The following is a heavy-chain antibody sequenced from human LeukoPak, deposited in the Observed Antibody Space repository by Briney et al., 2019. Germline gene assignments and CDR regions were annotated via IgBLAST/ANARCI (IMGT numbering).Heavy chain of an antibody. Sequence: SETLSLTCTVSGGSISSSSYYWGWIRQPPGEGLEWTGSIYYSGSTYYNPSLKSRVTISVDTSKNQFSLKLSSVTAADTAVYYCARDGHYDYVWGSYRYGLPFDHWGQGTLVTVSS. CDR2: IYYSGST. D-gene: IGHD3-16*02. V-gene: IGHV4-39*07. J-gene: IGHJ4*02. CDR3: ARDGHYDYVWGSYRYGLPFDH. CDR1: GGSISSSSYY.